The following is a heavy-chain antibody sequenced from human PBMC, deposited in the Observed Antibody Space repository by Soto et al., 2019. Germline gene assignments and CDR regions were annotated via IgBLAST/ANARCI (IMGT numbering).Heavy chain of an antibody. V-gene: IGHV4-59*01. CDR3: ATPRGGYIDY. CDR1: GGSISSYY. D-gene: IGHD2-15*01. Sequence: QVQLQESGPGLVKPSETLSLTCTVSGGSISSYYWSWIRQPPGKGLEWIGYIYYSGSTNYNPSLKSRVTISVDTSKNEFSLNMRSVTAADTAVYYCATPRGGYIDYWGQRTLVTDCS. CDR2: IYYSGST. J-gene: IGHJ4*02.